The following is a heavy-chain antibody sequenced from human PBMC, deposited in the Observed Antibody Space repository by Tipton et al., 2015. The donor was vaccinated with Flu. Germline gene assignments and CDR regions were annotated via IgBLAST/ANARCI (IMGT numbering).Heavy chain of an antibody. V-gene: IGHV1-8*01. CDR1: GYDFTNYD. D-gene: IGHD4-23*01. CDR3: ARGAQITRVVMSPASQTMPFDH. J-gene: IGHJ4*02. Sequence: QVQLVQSGAEVKKPGASVKVPCKASGYDFTNYDINWVRQVAGQGLEWMGWMNPSTGKTGYAQLFQGRITMTRNTSISTSYMELSSLEYEDAAVYCGARGAQITRVVMSPASQTMPFDHWGQGTLVTVSS. CDR2: MNPSTGKT.